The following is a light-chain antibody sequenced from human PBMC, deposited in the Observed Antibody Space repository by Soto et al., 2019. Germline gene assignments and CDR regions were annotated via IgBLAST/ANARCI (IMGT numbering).Light chain of an antibody. Sequence: EIVLTQSPGTLSLSPGERATLSCRASQRVSSSYLAWYQQKPGQAPRLLIYGASSRATGIPDRFSGSGSGTDFTLTISRLEPEEFATYYCQQYRSWPRTFGQGSKVEI. CDR1: QRVSSSY. CDR2: GAS. CDR3: QQYRSWPRT. V-gene: IGKV3-20*01. J-gene: IGKJ1*01.